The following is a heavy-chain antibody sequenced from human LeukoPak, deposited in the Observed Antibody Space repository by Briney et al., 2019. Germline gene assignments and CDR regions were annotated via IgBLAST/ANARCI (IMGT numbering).Heavy chain of an antibody. J-gene: IGHJ4*02. V-gene: IGHV3-23*01. Sequence: GRSLRLSCASSGFTFTSYAVSWVRQAPGKGLEWVSTISYSGGTTYHTDSVKGRFTISRDISKNTVYLQMNSLKAEDTAVYYCAKDGVVRGLGPYYFDSWGQGSLVTVFS. CDR2: ISYSGGTT. CDR3: AKDGVVRGLGPYYFDS. D-gene: IGHD3-10*01. CDR1: GFTFTSYA.